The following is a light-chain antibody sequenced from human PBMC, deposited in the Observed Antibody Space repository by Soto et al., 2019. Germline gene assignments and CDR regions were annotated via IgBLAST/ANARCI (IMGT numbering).Light chain of an antibody. CDR3: QQYGMSPWT. CDR2: GAS. CDR1: QSISYIY. V-gene: IGKV3-20*01. J-gene: IGKJ1*01. Sequence: DIVLTQSPGTLSLSPGERATLSCRASQSISYIYLAWYQHRPDQAPRLLIYGASSRATGIPDRFSGSGSGTDFTLTISRLEPEYFAVYYCQQYGMSPWTFGQGTKVEI.